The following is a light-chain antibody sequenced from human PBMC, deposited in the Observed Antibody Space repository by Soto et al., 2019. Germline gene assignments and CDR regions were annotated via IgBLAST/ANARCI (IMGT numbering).Light chain of an antibody. J-gene: IGKJ1*01. CDR3: QPYGSSPPTWT. CDR2: GAS. V-gene: IGKV3-20*01. Sequence: EMVLTQSPGALSLSPGERATLSCRTSQSVSTNYLAWYQEKPGQAPRLLIYGASSRATGIPDTFSGSGSGTDFTLTISRLEPEDFAVYYCQPYGSSPPTWTFGQGTKVDIK. CDR1: QSVSTNY.